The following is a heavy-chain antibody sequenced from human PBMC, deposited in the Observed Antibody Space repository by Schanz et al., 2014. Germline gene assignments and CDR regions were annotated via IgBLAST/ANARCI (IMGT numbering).Heavy chain of an antibody. V-gene: IGHV3-7*01. Sequence: EVQLLESGGGLVQPGGSLRLSCAASEFTFSTDAMSWVRQAPGKGLEWVANIKHDGSVKDYVDSVEGRFTISRDNAKRSLFLQMNSLRVEDTAVYFCVSQTGSPNYWGQGTLVTVSS. CDR3: VSQTGSPNY. CDR2: IKHDGSVK. D-gene: IGHD6-13*01. J-gene: IGHJ4*02. CDR1: EFTFSTDA.